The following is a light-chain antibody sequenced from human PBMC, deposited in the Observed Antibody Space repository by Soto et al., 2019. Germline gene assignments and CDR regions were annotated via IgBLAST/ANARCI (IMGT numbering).Light chain of an antibody. CDR2: GAS. V-gene: IGKV3-15*01. Sequence: EIVMTQSPATLSVSPGESATLSCRASQSVSSNLAWYQQKPGQAPRLLIYGASTRANGIPARFSGSGSGTEFTLTISRPQSEDFAVYYCQQYNNWPPFTFGPGTKVDIK. CDR1: QSVSSN. J-gene: IGKJ3*01. CDR3: QQYNNWPPFT.